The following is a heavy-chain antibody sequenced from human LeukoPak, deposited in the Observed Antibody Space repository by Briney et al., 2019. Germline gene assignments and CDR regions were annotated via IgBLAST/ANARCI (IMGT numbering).Heavy chain of an antibody. D-gene: IGHD6-13*01. CDR3: ARGMGSSWKYYFDY. J-gene: IGHJ4*02. CDR2: ISPLNDNT. CDR1: AYTFTSYG. V-gene: IGHV1-18*01. Sequence: ASVKVSCKSSAYTFTSYGISWVRQAPGQGLEWMGWISPLNDNTYYAQKFQDRVTMTTDTSTTTAYMELTSLRSDDTAVYYCARGMGSSWKYYFDYWGQGTLVTVSS.